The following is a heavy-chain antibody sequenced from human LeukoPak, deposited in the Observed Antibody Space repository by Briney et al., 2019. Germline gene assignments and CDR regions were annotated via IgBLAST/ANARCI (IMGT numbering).Heavy chain of an antibody. CDR1: GGSISSYY. CDR3: AREFTIGGQDL. Sequence: SETLSLTCTVSGGSISSYYWSWIRQPPGKGLEGIGYIYYSGRTNYNPSLKSRVTISVDTSKNQFSLKLSSVTAADTAVYYCAREFTIGGQDLWRHGTLVTVSS. D-gene: IGHD3-10*01. J-gene: IGHJ2*01. CDR2: IYYSGRT. V-gene: IGHV4-59*01.